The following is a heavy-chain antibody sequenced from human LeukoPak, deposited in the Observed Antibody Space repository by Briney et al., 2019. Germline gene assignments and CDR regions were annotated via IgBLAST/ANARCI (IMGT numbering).Heavy chain of an antibody. CDR2: IYYSGST. Sequence: SETLSLTCTVSGDSISSSTYYWDWIRQPPGKGLEWIGSIYYSGSTYYNPSLKSRVTISMDTSKNQFSLRLSSVTAADTAVYYCARRSPAPYYDFWSGYYDAFDIWGQGTMVTVSS. V-gene: IGHV4-39*01. J-gene: IGHJ3*02. CDR3: ARRSPAPYYDFWSGYYDAFDI. CDR1: GDSISSSTYY. D-gene: IGHD3-3*01.